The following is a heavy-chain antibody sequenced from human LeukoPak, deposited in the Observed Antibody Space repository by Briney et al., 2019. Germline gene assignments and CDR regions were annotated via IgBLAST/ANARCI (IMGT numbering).Heavy chain of an antibody. CDR1: GFTFSDFH. V-gene: IGHV3-11*01. D-gene: IGHD1-26*01. CDR3: ARLSGTYSRGGDH. J-gene: IGHJ4*02. Sequence: PGGSLRLSCTASGFTFSDFHMSWIRQAPGKGLEWVSHISWSGYAIHHPGSVKGRFTISRDNAKNSLYLQMNSLRVEDSAVYYCARLSGTYSRGGDHWGQGTLVTVSS. CDR2: ISWSGYAI.